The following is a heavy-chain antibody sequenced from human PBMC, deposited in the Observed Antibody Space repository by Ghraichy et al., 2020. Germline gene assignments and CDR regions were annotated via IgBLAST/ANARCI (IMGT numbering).Heavy chain of an antibody. D-gene: IGHD3-3*01. J-gene: IGHJ6*02. CDR1: GYTFTSYG. V-gene: IGHV1-18*01. CDR3: ARDGDDFWSGHKDNYYGMDV. CDR2: ISAYNGNT. Sequence: ASVKVSCKASGYTFTSYGISWVRQAPGQGLEWMGWISAYNGNTNYAQKLQGRVTMTTDTSTSTAYMELRSLRSDDTAVYYCARDGDDFWSGHKDNYYGMDVWGQGTTVTVSS.